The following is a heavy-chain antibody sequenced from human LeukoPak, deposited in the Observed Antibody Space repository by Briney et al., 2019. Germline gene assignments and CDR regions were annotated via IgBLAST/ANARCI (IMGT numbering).Heavy chain of an antibody. CDR3: ATTSLYSTSPALFDL. Sequence: SETLSLTCAVSDGSLSSRNWWSRVRQPPGKGLEWIGSIYYSGSTYYNPSLKSRVTISVNTSKNQFSLKLSSVTAADTAVYYCATTSLYSTSPALFDLWGRGTLPTVSS. CDR1: DGSLSSRNW. CDR2: IYYSGST. D-gene: IGHD6-13*01. J-gene: IGHJ2*01. V-gene: IGHV4-4*02.